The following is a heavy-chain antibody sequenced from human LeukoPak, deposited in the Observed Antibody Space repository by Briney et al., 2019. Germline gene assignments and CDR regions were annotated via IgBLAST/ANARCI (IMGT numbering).Heavy chain of an antibody. D-gene: IGHD1-1*01. V-gene: IGHV3-30*02. J-gene: IGHJ2*01. CDR2: ILYDGSNK. CDR3: ARDLVSAGTRYYDL. Sequence: GGSLRLSCAASGITFRNFGMHWVRQAPGMGLEWVAYILYDGSNKYYADSVKVRFTISRDNSKNTLSLQMNSLTGEDTAVYYCARDLVSAGTRYYDLWGRGTVVTVSS. CDR1: GITFRNFG.